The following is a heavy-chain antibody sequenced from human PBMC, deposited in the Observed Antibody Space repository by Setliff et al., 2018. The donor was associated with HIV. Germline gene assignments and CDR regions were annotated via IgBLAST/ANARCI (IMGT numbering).Heavy chain of an antibody. J-gene: IGHJ6*03. CDR3: AKGSGKITIYYYYMDV. Sequence: LRLSCAASGFTFSSYAMSWVRQAPGKGLEWVSAISGSGGNTYYADSVKGRFTVSRDNSKNTLYLQMNSLRAEDTAVYYCAKGSGKITIYYYYMDVWGKGTTVTVSS. V-gene: IGHV3-23*01. D-gene: IGHD3-3*01. CDR2: ISGSGGNT. CDR1: GFTFSSYA.